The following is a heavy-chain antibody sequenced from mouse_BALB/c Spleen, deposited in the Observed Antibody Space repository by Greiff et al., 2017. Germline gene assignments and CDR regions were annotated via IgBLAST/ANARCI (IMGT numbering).Heavy chain of an antibody. CDR3: AAPYYGNFFAY. Sequence: EVQRVESGPGLVKPSQSLSLTCTVTGYSITSDYAWNWIRQFPGNKLEWMGYISYSGSTSYNPSLKSRISITRDTSKNQFFLQLNSVTTEDTATYYCAAPYYGNFFAYWGQGTLVTVSA. V-gene: IGHV3-2*02. J-gene: IGHJ3*01. CDR2: ISYSGST. D-gene: IGHD2-10*01. CDR1: GYSITSDYA.